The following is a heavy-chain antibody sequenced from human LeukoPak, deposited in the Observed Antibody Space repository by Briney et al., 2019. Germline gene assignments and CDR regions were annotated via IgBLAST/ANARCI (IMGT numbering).Heavy chain of an antibody. Sequence: SETLSLTCTVSGGSISSYYWSWIRQPPGKGLEWIGYIYYSGSTNYNPSLKSRVTISVDTSKNQFSLKLSSVTAADTAVYYCARVRYSSSWYGAFDIWGQGTMVTVSS. V-gene: IGHV4-59*01. J-gene: IGHJ3*02. D-gene: IGHD6-13*01. CDR2: IYYSGST. CDR3: ARVRYSSSWYGAFDI. CDR1: GGSISSYY.